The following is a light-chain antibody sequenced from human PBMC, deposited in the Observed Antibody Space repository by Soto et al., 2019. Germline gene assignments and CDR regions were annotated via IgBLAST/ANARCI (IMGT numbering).Light chain of an antibody. CDR1: ESISSTS. CDR2: GTS. Sequence: EIVLTQSPGTLSLSPGESATLSCRASESISSTSLAWYQQKPGQAPRLLIYGTSSRATDIPGRFTGSGSGTYFTLTIRRLEPEDFAVYYCHPYGRPPLTFGGGTKV. J-gene: IGKJ4*01. CDR3: HPYGRPPLT. V-gene: IGKV3-20*01.